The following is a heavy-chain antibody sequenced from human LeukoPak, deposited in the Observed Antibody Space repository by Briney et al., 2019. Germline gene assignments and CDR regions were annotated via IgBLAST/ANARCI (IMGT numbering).Heavy chain of an antibody. D-gene: IGHD6-6*01. V-gene: IGHV4-39*01. Sequence: ASETLSLTCAVYGGSISSSSYYWGWIRQPPGKGLEWIGSSYYSGSTYYNPSLKSRVTVSVDTSKNEFSLKLSSVTAADTAVYYCARSTYSSSSVFDCWGQGTLVTVSS. CDR3: ARSTYSSSSVFDC. J-gene: IGHJ4*02. CDR2: SYYSGST. CDR1: GGSISSSSYY.